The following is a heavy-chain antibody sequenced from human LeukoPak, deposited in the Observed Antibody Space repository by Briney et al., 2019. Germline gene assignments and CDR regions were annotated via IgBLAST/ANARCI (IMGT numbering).Heavy chain of an antibody. Sequence: SETLSLTCAVYGGSFSGSYWNWIRQPPGKGREWIGEINHSGSTNYNPSLKSRVTISVDTSKNQFSLKLRSVTAADTAVYYCAGRQWYLLTTTPDYWGQGTLVTVSS. V-gene: IGHV4-34*01. CDR3: AGRQWYLLTTTPDY. J-gene: IGHJ4*02. CDR2: INHSGST. CDR1: GGSFSGSY. D-gene: IGHD2-15*01.